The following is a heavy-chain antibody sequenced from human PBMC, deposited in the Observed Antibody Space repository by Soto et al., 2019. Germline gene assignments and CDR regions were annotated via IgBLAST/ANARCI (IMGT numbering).Heavy chain of an antibody. V-gene: IGHV3-30-3*01. CDR2: VSHDGINT. Sequence: QVQLVGSGGGVVQPGRSLRLSCAASGFTFTNYPMRWVRQAPGKGLEWVAVVSHDGINTYYADSVKGRFTISRDNSKNTLYLQLNSLRTEDTAVFYCAREKTVRGIRLDNWGQGTLVTVSS. CDR3: AREKTVRGIRLDN. D-gene: IGHD1-20*01. J-gene: IGHJ4*02. CDR1: GFTFTNYP.